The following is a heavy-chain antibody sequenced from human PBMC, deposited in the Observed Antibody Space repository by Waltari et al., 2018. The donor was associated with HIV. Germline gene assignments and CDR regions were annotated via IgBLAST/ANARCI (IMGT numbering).Heavy chain of an antibody. CDR3: ARVRSGYYDY. V-gene: IGHV3-11*01. D-gene: IGHD3-22*01. CDR2: MSSRGITI. Sequence: QVELVESGGGLVKPGGSLRLSCAASGFTFSDYYMSWIRQAPGKGREVVSDMSSRGITIYYADSVKARFAISRDNAKNSLYLQMNSLRADDTAVYYCARVRSGYYDYWGQGTPVTVSS. J-gene: IGHJ4*02. CDR1: GFTFSDYY.